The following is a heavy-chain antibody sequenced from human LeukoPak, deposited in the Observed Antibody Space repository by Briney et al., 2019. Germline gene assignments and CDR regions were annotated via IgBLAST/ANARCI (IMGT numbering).Heavy chain of an antibody. CDR2: ISSSGGTI. Sequence: GGSLRLSCAASGFTFSGYEMNWVRQAPGKGLEWVSYISSSGGTIYYADSVKGRFTISRDNAKNSLYLQMNSLRVEDTAVYFCARESGYAVGDYWGQGTLVTVSS. CDR3: ARESGYAVGDY. V-gene: IGHV3-48*03. CDR1: GFTFSGYE. D-gene: IGHD5-12*01. J-gene: IGHJ4*02.